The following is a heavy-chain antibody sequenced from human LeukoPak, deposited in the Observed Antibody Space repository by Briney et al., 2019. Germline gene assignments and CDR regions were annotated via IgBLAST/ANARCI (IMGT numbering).Heavy chain of an antibody. CDR2: ICYSGST. V-gene: IGHV4-28*01. J-gene: IGHJ4*02. D-gene: IGHD2-21*01. CDR3: ARRAAIENYFDY. Sequence: SETLSLTCAVSLYSINTGNWWGWIRQPPGKGLEWIGHICYSGSTYYNPSLKSRVTMSVDTSKNQFSLKLSSVTAVDTAVYYCARRAAIENYFDYWGQGTLVTVSS. CDR1: LYSINTGNW.